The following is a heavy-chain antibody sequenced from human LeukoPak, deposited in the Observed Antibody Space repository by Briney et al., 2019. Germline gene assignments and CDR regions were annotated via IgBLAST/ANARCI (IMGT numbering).Heavy chain of an antibody. CDR2: INHSGST. CDR3: ARGIYTMVRGAIDY. J-gene: IGHJ4*02. V-gene: IGHV4-34*01. D-gene: IGHD3-10*01. CDR1: GGSFSGYY. Sequence: SETLSLTCAVHGGSFSGYYWSWIRQPPGKGLEWIGEINHSGSTNYNPSLKSRVTISVDTSKNQFSLKLSSVTAADTAVYYCARGIYTMVRGAIDYWGQGTLVTVSS.